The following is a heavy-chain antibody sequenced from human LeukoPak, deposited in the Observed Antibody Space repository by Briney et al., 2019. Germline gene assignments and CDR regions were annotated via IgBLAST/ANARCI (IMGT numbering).Heavy chain of an antibody. J-gene: IGHJ4*02. CDR3: ATGDFDY. D-gene: IGHD1-14*01. Sequence: GRSLRLSCAASGFTFSSYAMHWVRQAPGKGLEWVAVISYDGSNKYYADSVKGRFTISRDNSKNTLYLQMNSLRAEDTAVYYCATGDFDYWGQGTPVTVSS. CDR2: ISYDGSNK. V-gene: IGHV3-30-3*01. CDR1: GFTFSSYA.